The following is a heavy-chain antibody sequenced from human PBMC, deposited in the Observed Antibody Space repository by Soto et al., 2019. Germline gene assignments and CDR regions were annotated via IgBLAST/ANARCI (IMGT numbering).Heavy chain of an antibody. CDR2: ISGASGTI. D-gene: IGHD3-16*01. V-gene: IGHV3-48*01. J-gene: IGHJ4*02. CDR3: VPRKGDPFT. CDR1: GFTFRNYN. Sequence: GGSLRLSCAASGFTFRNYNMNWVRQAPGKGLEWLSYISGASGTIYYADSMQGRFTISRDNAKNSLYLQMNSLRAEDTAMYYCVPRKGDPFTWGPGTLVTVS.